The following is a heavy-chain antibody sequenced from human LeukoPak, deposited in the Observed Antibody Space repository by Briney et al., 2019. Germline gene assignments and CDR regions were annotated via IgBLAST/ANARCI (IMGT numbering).Heavy chain of an antibody. CDR3: ARGPLLKYCSSTSCYGNDY. CDR1: GGSISSYY. D-gene: IGHD2-2*01. Sequence: SETLSLTCTVSGGSISSYYWSWIRQPPGKGLEWIGEINHSGSTNYNPSLKSRVTISVDTSKNQFSLKLSSVTAADTAVYYCARGPLLKYCSSTSCYGNDYWGQGTLVTVSS. CDR2: INHSGST. J-gene: IGHJ4*02. V-gene: IGHV4-34*01.